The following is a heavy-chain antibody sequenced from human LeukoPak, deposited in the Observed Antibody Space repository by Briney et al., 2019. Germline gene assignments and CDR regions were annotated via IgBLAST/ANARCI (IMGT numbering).Heavy chain of an antibody. Sequence: GGSLRLSCAASGFTFSSYAMSWVRQAPGKGLEWVSAISSSSSYIYYADSVKGRFTISRDNAKNSLYLQMNSLRAEDMALYYCAKDTDYDILTGGNFDYWGQGTLVTVSS. J-gene: IGHJ4*02. D-gene: IGHD3-9*01. V-gene: IGHV3-21*04. CDR1: GFTFSSYA. CDR2: ISSSSSYI. CDR3: AKDTDYDILTGGNFDY.